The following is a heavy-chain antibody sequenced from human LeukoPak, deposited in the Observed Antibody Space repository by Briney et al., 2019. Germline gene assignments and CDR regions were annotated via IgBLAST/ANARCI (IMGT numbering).Heavy chain of an antibody. Sequence: ASVKVSCKASGYTFTGYYMHWVRQAPGQGLEWMGWINPNSGGTNYAQKFQGRVTMTRDTSISTAYMELSRLRSDDTAVYYCATEQINENYYDSSGYYDWGQGTLVTVSS. CDR3: ATEQINENYYDSSGYYD. J-gene: IGHJ4*02. CDR2: INPNSGGT. D-gene: IGHD3-22*01. V-gene: IGHV1-2*02. CDR1: GYTFTGYY.